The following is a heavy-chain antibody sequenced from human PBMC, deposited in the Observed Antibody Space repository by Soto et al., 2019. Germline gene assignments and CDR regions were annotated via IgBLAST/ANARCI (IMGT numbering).Heavy chain of an antibody. CDR3: ARGGNDLEWLLHPPGDYYGMDV. Sequence: QVQLVESGGGVVQPGRSLRLSCAASGFTFSSYGMHWVRQAPGKGLEWVAVIWYDGSNKYYADSVKGRFTISRDNSKNTLYLQMNSLRAEDTAVYYCARGGNDLEWLLHPPGDYYGMDVWGQGTTVTVSS. CDR1: GFTFSSYG. V-gene: IGHV3-33*01. CDR2: IWYDGSNK. D-gene: IGHD3-3*01. J-gene: IGHJ6*02.